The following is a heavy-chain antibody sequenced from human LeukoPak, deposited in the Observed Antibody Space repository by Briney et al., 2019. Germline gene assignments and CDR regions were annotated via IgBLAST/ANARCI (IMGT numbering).Heavy chain of an antibody. Sequence: SVKVSCKASGFSFTRSAMQWVRQSRGERLEWIGWIVVGSGDTDYAQKFQERVTITRDMSTSTAYMELSSLRSEGTAVYYCATDSSGNDAFDIWGQGTMVTVSS. CDR1: GFSFTRSA. CDR3: ATDSSGNDAFDI. D-gene: IGHD6-25*01. J-gene: IGHJ3*02. V-gene: IGHV1-58*02. CDR2: IVVGSGDT.